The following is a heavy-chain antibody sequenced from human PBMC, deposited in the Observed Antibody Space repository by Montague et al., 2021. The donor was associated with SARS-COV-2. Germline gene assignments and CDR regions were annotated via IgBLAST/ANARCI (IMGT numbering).Heavy chain of an antibody. Sequence: SLRLSCAASGFTFNNYAMHWVRQAPGKGLEWVALISYEGSITHYTDSLKGRFTISRDSSKNTLYLQMKSLRVEDTAVCYCARAQIFEVVTLYRGMDVWGQGTTVTVSS. D-gene: IGHD3-3*01. J-gene: IGHJ6*02. CDR1: GFTFNNYA. V-gene: IGHV3-30*04. CDR2: ISYEGSIT. CDR3: ARAQIFEVVTLYRGMDV.